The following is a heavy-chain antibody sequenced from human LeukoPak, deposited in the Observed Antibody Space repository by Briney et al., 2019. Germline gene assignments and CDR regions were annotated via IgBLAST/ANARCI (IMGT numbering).Heavy chain of an antibody. J-gene: IGHJ4*02. CDR1: GGSISSGGYY. Sequence: SGTLSLTCAVSGGSISSGGYYWSWIRQPPGKGLEWIGHIYHSGSTYYNPSLKSRVTISVDRSKNQFSLKLSSVTAADTAVYYCARESVDYNDLYYFDYWGQGTLVTVSS. CDR3: ARESVDYNDLYYFDY. D-gene: IGHD4-17*01. V-gene: IGHV4-30-2*01. CDR2: IYHSGST.